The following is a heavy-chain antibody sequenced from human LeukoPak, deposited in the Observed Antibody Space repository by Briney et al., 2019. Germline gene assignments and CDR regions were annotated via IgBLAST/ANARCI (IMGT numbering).Heavy chain of an antibody. V-gene: IGHV3-7*01. CDR3: ATICSTSCYGYYMDV. J-gene: IGHJ6*03. CDR1: GFLFSSYW. D-gene: IGHD2-2*01. CDR2: IKHDGSDK. Sequence: GGSLRLSCAASGFLFSSYWMSWVRQAPGKGLEWVANIKHDGSDKYYVDSVTGRFTISRDNAKNSLSLQMNSLRVEDTAIYYCATICSTSCYGYYMDVWGKGTTVTVSS.